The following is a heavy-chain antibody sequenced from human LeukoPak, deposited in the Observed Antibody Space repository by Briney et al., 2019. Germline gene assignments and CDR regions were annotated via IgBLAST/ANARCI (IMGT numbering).Heavy chain of an antibody. Sequence: SETLSLTCTVSGDSIKSSSYYWAWVRQPPGKGLEWIASIYYSGTIYYNPSLKSRVTTSVNTSKNQFSLKLTSVTAADTAVYYCARAGFALAPHRGTPFDYWGQGTLVTVSS. J-gene: IGHJ4*02. D-gene: IGHD6-6*01. V-gene: IGHV4-39*07. CDR1: GDSIKSSSYY. CDR2: IYYSGTI. CDR3: ARAGFALAPHRGTPFDY.